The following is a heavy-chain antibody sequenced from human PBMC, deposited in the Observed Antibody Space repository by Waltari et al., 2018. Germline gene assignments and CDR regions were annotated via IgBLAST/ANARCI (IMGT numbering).Heavy chain of an antibody. V-gene: IGHV3-30*02. J-gene: IGHJ3*02. D-gene: IGHD4-17*01. CDR3: VKDGDYSLPAYDAFDI. CDR1: GITFSNFA. Sequence: QVQLVESGGGVVQPGGSLRLSCAGSGITFSNFAMHWVHQTPARGLGWVAFLLFDWTTADYACSVTGRFTISRDNYESRCYLQMNSLRPEYTGVYYCVKDGDYSLPAYDAFDIWGPGTMVSVSS. CDR2: LLFDWTTA.